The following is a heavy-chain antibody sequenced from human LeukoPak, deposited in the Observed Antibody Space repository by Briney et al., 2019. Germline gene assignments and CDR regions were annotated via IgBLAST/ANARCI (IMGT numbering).Heavy chain of an antibody. CDR1: GFTFSSYG. CDR2: IWYDGSNK. CDR3: AKFNQYSGSYPDY. Sequence: GGSLRLSCEASGFTFSSYGMHWVRQAPGKGLEWVAVIWYDGSNKYYADSVKGRFTISRDNSKNTLYLQMNSLRAEDTAVYYCAKFNQYSGSYPDYWGQGTLVTVSS. V-gene: IGHV3-33*06. J-gene: IGHJ4*02. D-gene: IGHD1-26*01.